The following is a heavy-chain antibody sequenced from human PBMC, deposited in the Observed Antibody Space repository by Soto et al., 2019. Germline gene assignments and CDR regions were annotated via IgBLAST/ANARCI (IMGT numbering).Heavy chain of an antibody. CDR1: GGTFSSYT. J-gene: IGHJ5*02. CDR3: ARGDYGSPGWFDP. CDR2: IIPILGIA. V-gene: IGHV1-69*02. D-gene: IGHD3-10*01. Sequence: QVQLVQSGAEVKKPGSSVKVSCKASGGTFSSYTISWVRQAPGQGLEWMGRIIPILGIANYAQKFQGRVTITRDIXTSTAYMELSSLRSEDTAVYYCARGDYGSPGWFDPWGQGTLVTVSS.